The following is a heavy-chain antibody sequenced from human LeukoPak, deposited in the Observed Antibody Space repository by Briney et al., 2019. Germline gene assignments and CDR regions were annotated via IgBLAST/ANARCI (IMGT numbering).Heavy chain of an antibody. CDR3: ARASSKQLAGYLPDGFDI. CDR2: ITPDGGST. CDR1: GFTFSSYA. V-gene: IGHV3-64*04. Sequence: GGSLRLSCAASGFTFSSYAMSWVRQAPGKGLEYVPAITPDGGSTYYADSVKGRFTISRDNAKNSLSLQMNSLRADDAAVYYCARASSKQLAGYLPDGFDIWGQGTMVTVSS. D-gene: IGHD3-9*01. J-gene: IGHJ3*02.